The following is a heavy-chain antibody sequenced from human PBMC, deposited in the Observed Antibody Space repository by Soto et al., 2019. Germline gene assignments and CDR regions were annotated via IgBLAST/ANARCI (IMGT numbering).Heavy chain of an antibody. CDR3: ARQARLAVVGEIDY. CDR1: GGSISSYY. CDR2: IYYSGST. V-gene: IGHV4-59*08. Sequence: QVQLQESGPGLVKPSETLSLTCTVSGGSISSYYWSWIRQPPGKGLEWIGYIYYSGSTNYNPSLKSRVTISVDTSKNQFSLKLSSVTAADTAVYYCARQARLAVVGEIDYWGQGTLVTVSS. D-gene: IGHD6-19*01. J-gene: IGHJ4*02.